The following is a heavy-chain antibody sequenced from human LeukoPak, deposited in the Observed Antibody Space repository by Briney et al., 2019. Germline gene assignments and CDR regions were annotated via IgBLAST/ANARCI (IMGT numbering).Heavy chain of an antibody. CDR2: IRPKTEGGTI. CDR1: GFTLSNAW. V-gene: IGHV3-15*01. Sequence: GGSLRLSCAPSGFTLSNAWMNWVRHAPGKGLGWVGRIRPKTEGGTIDYAAPVKGRFTVSRDDSKSTLYLRMNSLKTEDTAVYYCTTGRLLWGQGTLVTVSS. CDR3: TTGRLL. D-gene: IGHD6-25*01. J-gene: IGHJ4*02.